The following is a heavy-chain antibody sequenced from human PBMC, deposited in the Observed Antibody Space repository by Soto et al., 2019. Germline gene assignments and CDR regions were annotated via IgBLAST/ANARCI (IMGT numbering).Heavy chain of an antibody. Sequence: EVQLVESGGGLVQPGGSLRLSCAASGFTFSSYSMNWVRQAPGKGLAWVSYISSSSSTIYYADSVKGRFTISRDNAKNSLYLQMNSLRAEDTAVYYCARDSIVVVPAAIWDYYYMDVWGKGTTVTVSS. CDR3: ARDSIVVVPAAIWDYYYMDV. V-gene: IGHV3-48*01. D-gene: IGHD2-2*01. CDR1: GFTFSSYS. J-gene: IGHJ6*03. CDR2: ISSSSSTI.